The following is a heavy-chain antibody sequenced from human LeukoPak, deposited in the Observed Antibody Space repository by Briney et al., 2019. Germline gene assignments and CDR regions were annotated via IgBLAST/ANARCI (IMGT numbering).Heavy chain of an antibody. CDR2: IYHSGST. D-gene: IGHD3-16*02. V-gene: IGHV4-38-2*01. CDR3: ARVHYYDYVWGSYRYMGGSFDY. J-gene: IGHJ4*02. Sequence: PSETLSLTCAVSGYSISSGYYWGWIRQPPGKGLEWIGSIYHSGSTYYNPSPKSRVTISVDTSKNQFSLKLSSVTAADTAVYYCARVHYYDYVWGSYRYMGGSFDYWGQGTLVTVSS. CDR1: GYSISSGYY.